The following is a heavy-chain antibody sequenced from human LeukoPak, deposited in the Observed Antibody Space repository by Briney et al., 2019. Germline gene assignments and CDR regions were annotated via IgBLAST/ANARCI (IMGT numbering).Heavy chain of an antibody. CDR1: GGTFSSYA. Sequence: ASVKVSCKASGGTFSSYAISWVRQAPGQGLEWMGWINPNSGGTNYAQKFQGRVTMTRDTSISTAYMELSRLRSDDTAVYYCARLDFYCSSTSCHENWGQGTLVTVSS. CDR2: INPNSGGT. D-gene: IGHD2-2*01. V-gene: IGHV1-2*02. CDR3: ARLDFYCSSTSCHEN. J-gene: IGHJ4*02.